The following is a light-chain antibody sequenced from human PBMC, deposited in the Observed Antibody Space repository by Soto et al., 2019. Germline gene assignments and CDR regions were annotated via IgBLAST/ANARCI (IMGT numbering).Light chain of an antibody. CDR2: AAS. J-gene: IGKJ1*01. Sequence: DIQMTQSPSSLSASVGDRVTITCRASQGISTYLNWYQQKPGKAPKVLIYAASSLQSGVPSRFSGSGSETDFTLTISSLQTEDFATYSCQQSNSITWTFGQGTKV. V-gene: IGKV1-39*01. CDR1: QGISTY. CDR3: QQSNSITWT.